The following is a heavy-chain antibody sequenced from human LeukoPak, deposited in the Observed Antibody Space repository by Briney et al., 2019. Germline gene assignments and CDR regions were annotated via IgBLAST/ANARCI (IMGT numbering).Heavy chain of an antibody. CDR1: GGTFSSYA. V-gene: IGHV1-69*06. CDR3: ARVDSAAGTGWFDP. D-gene: IGHD6-13*01. CDR2: IIPIFGTA. Sequence: ASVKVSCKASGGTFSSYAISWVRQAPGQGLEWMGGIIPIFGTANYAQKFQGRVTITADKSTSTAYMELSSLRSEDTAVYYCARVDSAAGTGWFDPWGQGTRVTVSS. J-gene: IGHJ5*02.